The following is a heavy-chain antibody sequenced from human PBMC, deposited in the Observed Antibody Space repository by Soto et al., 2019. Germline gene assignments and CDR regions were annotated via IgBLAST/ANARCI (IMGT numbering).Heavy chain of an antibody. D-gene: IGHD3-3*01. CDR2: IGDTGRST. Sequence: EVQMLESGGGLVQPGGSLRLSCGASEFTFGAYAMSWVRQAPGKGLEWVSSIGDTGRSTYYPDSVKGRFTISRDNSKNTLYLQMNSLRAEDTAVYYCAEWSGYFLPPHRVRGRVMDVWGQGTTVTVSS. CDR3: AEWSGYFLPPHRVRGRVMDV. V-gene: IGHV3-23*01. J-gene: IGHJ6*02. CDR1: EFTFGAYA.